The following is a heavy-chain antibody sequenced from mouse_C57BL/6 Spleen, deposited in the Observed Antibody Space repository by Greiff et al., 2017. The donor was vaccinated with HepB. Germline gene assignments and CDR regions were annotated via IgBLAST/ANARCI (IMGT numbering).Heavy chain of an antibody. CDR3: ARTLRRGFDY. Sequence: EVMLVESEGGLVQPGSSMKLSCTASGFTFSDYYMAWVRQVPEKGLEWVANINYDGSSTYYLDSLKSRFIISRDNAKNILYLQMSSLKSEDTATYYCARTLRRGFDYWGQGTTLTVSS. CDR1: GFTFSDYY. CDR2: INYDGSST. V-gene: IGHV5-16*01. D-gene: IGHD2-12*01. J-gene: IGHJ2*01.